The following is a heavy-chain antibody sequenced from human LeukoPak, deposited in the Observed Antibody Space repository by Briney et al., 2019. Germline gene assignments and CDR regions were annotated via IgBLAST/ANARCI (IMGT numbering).Heavy chain of an antibody. Sequence: SPTLSLTCAISGDRVSSNSAAWNWIRQSPSRGLEWLGRTYYRSKWYNDYAVSVKSRISINPETSKNQFSLQLNSVTPEDTAVYYCARENWNDIDLVYWGQGTLVTVSS. D-gene: IGHD1-1*01. CDR3: ARENWNDIDLVY. V-gene: IGHV6-1*01. CDR1: GDRVSSNSAA. J-gene: IGHJ4*02. CDR2: TYYRSKWYN.